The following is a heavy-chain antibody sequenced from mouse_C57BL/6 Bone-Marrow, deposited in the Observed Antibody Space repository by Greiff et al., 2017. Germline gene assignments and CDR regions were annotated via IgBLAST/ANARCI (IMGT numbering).Heavy chain of an antibody. V-gene: IGHV14-4*01. J-gene: IGHJ3*01. CDR3: TTPYYSNPFAY. D-gene: IGHD2-5*01. CDR1: GFNIKDDY. CDR2: IDPENGDT. Sequence: VQLQQSGAELVRPGASVKLSCTASGFNIKDDYMHWVKQRPEQGLEWIGRIDPENGDTEYASKFQGKATITADTSTNTAYLQLSSLTSEDTAVYYCTTPYYSNPFAYWGQGTLVTVSA.